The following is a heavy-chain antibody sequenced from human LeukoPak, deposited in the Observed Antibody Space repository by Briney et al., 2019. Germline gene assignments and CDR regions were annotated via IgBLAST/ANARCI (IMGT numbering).Heavy chain of an antibody. D-gene: IGHD5-12*01. J-gene: IGHJ4*02. CDR1: GGSISSNGYF. V-gene: IGHV4-61*08. Sequence: SETLSLTCTVSGGSISSNGYFWGWIRQPPGKGLEWIGYIYNSGSTTYNPSLKSRVTISVDTSKNQFSLRLRSVTAADTAVYYCARGGLEGSILWGQGTLVTVSS. CDR3: ARGGLEGSIL. CDR2: IYNSGST.